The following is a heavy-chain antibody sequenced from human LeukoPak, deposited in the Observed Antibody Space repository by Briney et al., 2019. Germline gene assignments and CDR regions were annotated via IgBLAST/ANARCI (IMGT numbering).Heavy chain of an antibody. CDR1: GGSISSGDYY. V-gene: IGHV4-30-4*01. Sequence: PSQTLSLTCTVSGGSISSGDYYWSWIRQPPGKGLEWIGYIYYSGSTYYNPSLKSRVTISVDTSKNQFSLKLSSVTAADTAVYYCARDTAMVTGANWFDPWGQGTLVTVSS. J-gene: IGHJ5*02. CDR2: IYYSGST. CDR3: ARDTAMVTGANWFDP. D-gene: IGHD5-18*01.